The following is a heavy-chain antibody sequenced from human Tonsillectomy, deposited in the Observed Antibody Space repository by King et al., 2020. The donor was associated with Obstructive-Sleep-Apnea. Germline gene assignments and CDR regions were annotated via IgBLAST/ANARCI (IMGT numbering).Heavy chain of an antibody. CDR2: IWYDGSNK. Sequence: VQLVESGGGVVQPGRSLRLSCAASGFTFSSYGMHWVRQAPGQGLEWVAVIWYDGSNKYYADSVKGRFTISRDNSKNTLYLQMNSLRAEDTAVYYCARDKWFGELSNDAFDIWGQGTMVTVSS. D-gene: IGHD3-10*01. V-gene: IGHV3-33*01. CDR3: ARDKWFGELSNDAFDI. CDR1: GFTFSSYG. J-gene: IGHJ3*02.